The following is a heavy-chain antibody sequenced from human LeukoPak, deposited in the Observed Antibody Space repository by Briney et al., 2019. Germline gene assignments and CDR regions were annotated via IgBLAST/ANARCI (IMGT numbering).Heavy chain of an antibody. Sequence: PGGSLRLSCAASGFTFSSYAMSWVRQAPGKGLEWVSAISGSGDSTYYADSVKGRFTISRDNSKNTLYLQMNSLRAEDTAVYYCAKQRRLGVPAAMGYFDYWGQGTLVTVSS. CDR1: GFTFSSYA. D-gene: IGHD2-2*01. CDR3: AKQRRLGVPAAMGYFDY. CDR2: ISGSGDST. V-gene: IGHV3-23*01. J-gene: IGHJ4*02.